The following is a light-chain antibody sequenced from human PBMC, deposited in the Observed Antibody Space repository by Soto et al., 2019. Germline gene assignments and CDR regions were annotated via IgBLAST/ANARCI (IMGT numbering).Light chain of an antibody. CDR3: QQYNTWTWT. V-gene: IGKV3-15*01. Sequence: EIVMTQSPATLSMSPRERATLSCRASQSFGTNVAWFQQKPGQPPRLLMYGASTWASGIPVRFSGSGSGTDFTLTISSLQSEDFAIYYCQQYNTWTWTFGQGTKVDI. CDR2: GAS. J-gene: IGKJ1*01. CDR1: QSFGTN.